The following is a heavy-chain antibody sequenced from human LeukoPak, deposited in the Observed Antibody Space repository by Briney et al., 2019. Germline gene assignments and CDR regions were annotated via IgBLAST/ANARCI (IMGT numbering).Heavy chain of an antibody. V-gene: IGHV3-9*03. CDR1: RFTFDDYA. CDR3: EKGKYVFWSGNVFDY. D-gene: IGHD3-3*01. CDR2: ISWNSGSI. Sequence: PGRSLRLSCAASRFTFDDYAMHWVRQAPGKGLEWVSGISWNSGSIGYADSVKGRFTISRDNAKNSLYLQMNSLRAEDMALYYWEKGKYVFWSGNVFDYGGRGPLVTVPS. J-gene: IGHJ4*02.